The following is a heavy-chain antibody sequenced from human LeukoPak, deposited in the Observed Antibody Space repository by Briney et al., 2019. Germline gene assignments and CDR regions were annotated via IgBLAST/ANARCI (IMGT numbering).Heavy chain of an antibody. CDR1: GYSFTSYW. J-gene: IGHJ4*02. D-gene: IGHD2-2*01. V-gene: IGHV5-51*01. CDR3: ARVAPAAETAFDC. CDR2: IYPGDSDT. Sequence: GESLKISCKDSGYSFTSYWIGWVRQMPGKGLEWMGIIYPGDSDTRYSPSFQGQVTISADKSVNTAYLQWSSLKASDTAMYYCARVAPAAETAFDCWGQGTLVTVSS.